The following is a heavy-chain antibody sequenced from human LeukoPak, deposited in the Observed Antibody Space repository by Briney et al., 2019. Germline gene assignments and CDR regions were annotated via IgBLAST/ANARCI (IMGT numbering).Heavy chain of an antibody. Sequence: GGSLRLSCAASGFTFSGYWMHWVRQAPGKGLVWVSRINSDGSSITYADSVKGRFTISRDNAKNTLYLQMNSLRAEDTAVYYCAASSAGPNWFDPWGQETLVTVSS. CDR1: GFTFSGYW. D-gene: IGHD6-25*01. V-gene: IGHV3-74*01. CDR3: AASSAGPNWFDP. J-gene: IGHJ5*02. CDR2: INSDGSSI.